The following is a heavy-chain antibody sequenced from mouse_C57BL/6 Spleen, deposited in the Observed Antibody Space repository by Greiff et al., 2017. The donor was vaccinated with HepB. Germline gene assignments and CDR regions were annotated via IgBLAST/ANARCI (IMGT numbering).Heavy chain of an antibody. D-gene: IGHD3-3*01. CDR3: ARRGDPDAMDY. CDR1: GFSLTSYG. CDR2: IWGGGST. V-gene: IGHV2-2*01. Sequence: QVQLQQSGPGLVQPSQSLSITCTVSGFSLTSYGVHWVRQSPGKGLEWLGVIWGGGSTDYNAAFISRLSISKDNSKSQVFFKMNRLQADDTAIYYCARRGDPDAMDYWGQGTSVTVSS. J-gene: IGHJ4*01.